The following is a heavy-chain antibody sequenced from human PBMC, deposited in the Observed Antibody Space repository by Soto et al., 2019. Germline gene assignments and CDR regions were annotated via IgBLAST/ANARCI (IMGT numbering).Heavy chain of an antibody. CDR1: GFTFSGLY. V-gene: IGHV3-11*01. CDR3: ARDRGAVTGDYFGY. J-gene: IGHJ4*02. D-gene: IGHD6-19*01. Sequence: QVQLTESGGGLVKPGGSLRLSCAASGFTFSGLYMSWIRQAPGKGLEWVSCIDSSGVKKYYAESVRGRFTISRDNAKNALYLQMNSLRAEDTAVYYCARDRGAVTGDYFGYWGQGTLVTVSS. CDR2: IDSSGVKK.